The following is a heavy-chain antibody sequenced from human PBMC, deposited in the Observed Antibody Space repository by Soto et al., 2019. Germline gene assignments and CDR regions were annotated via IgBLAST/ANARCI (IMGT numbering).Heavy chain of an antibody. CDR1: GFTFSSYG. J-gene: IGHJ4*02. CDR3: AKGDGYNAIDY. V-gene: IGHV3-30*18. D-gene: IGHD5-12*01. CDR2: ISYDGSNK. Sequence: GGSMRISCAASGFTFSSYGMHWVRQAPGKGLEWVAVISYDGSNKYYADSVKGRFTISRDNSKNTLYLQMNSLRAEDTAVYYCAKGDGYNAIDYWGQGT.